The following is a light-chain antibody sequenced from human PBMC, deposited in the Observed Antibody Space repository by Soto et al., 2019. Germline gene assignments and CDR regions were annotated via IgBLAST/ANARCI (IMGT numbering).Light chain of an antibody. CDR3: QQSYSTLIT. CDR2: SVS. V-gene: IGKV3-15*01. Sequence: EILMAQSPATPSLSPGERATLSFRASQSVSSNLAWYQQKPGQAPRLLIYSVSTRATDIPARFSGSGSGTEFTLTISSLQPEDFATYYCQQSYSTLITFGQGTRLEIK. J-gene: IGKJ5*01. CDR1: QSVSSN.